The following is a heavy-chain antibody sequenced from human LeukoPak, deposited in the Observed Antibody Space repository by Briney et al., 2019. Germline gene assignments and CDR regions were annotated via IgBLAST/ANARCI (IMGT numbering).Heavy chain of an antibody. V-gene: IGHV3-30*02. Sequence: GGSLRLSCAASGFTFSSYWMSWVRQAPGKGLEWVAFIRYDGSNKYYADSVKGRFTISRDNSKNTLYLQMNSLRAEDTAVYYCAKDLYYYGSGSYYLLVYWGQGTLVTVSS. J-gene: IGHJ4*02. D-gene: IGHD3-10*01. CDR2: IRYDGSNK. CDR1: GFTFSSYW. CDR3: AKDLYYYGSGSYYLLVY.